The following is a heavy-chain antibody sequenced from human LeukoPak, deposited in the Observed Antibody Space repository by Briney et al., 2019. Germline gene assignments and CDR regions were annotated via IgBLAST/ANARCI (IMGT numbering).Heavy chain of an antibody. V-gene: IGHV3-48*02. D-gene: IGHD6-19*01. Sequence: GGSLRLSCAASGITFSSYSINWVRQAPGKGLEWVSYISSSSTTIYYADSVKGRFTISRDNAKSSLYLQMNSLRDEDTAVYYCARAYSNGWYFFDYWGQGTLVTVSS. CDR2: ISSSSTTI. CDR1: GITFSSYS. J-gene: IGHJ4*02. CDR3: ARAYSNGWYFFDY.